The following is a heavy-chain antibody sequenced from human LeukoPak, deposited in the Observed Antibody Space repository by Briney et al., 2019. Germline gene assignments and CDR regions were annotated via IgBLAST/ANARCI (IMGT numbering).Heavy chain of an antibody. CDR3: ATVYDSSSYRVY. Sequence: ASVKVSCKASGGTFSSYAISWVRQAPGQGLEWMGGIIPIFGTANYAQKFQGRVTITTDESTSTAYMELSSLRSEDTAVYYCATVYDSSSYRVYWGQGTLVTVSS. D-gene: IGHD3-22*01. V-gene: IGHV1-69*05. J-gene: IGHJ4*02. CDR1: GGTFSSYA. CDR2: IIPIFGTA.